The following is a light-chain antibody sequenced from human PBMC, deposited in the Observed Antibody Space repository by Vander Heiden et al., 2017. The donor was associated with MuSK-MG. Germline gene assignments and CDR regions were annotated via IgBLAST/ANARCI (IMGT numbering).Light chain of an antibody. J-gene: IGKJ4*01. Sequence: DIVMTQSPLSLRVTPGEPASISCRSSQSRLHSNGYNYLDWYLQKPGQAPQLLIYLGSNRASGVPDRFSGSGSGTDFTLKISRVEAEDVGVYYCRQALQTPLTFGGGTKVEIK. CDR2: LGS. CDR1: QSRLHSNGYNY. V-gene: IGKV2-28*01. CDR3: RQALQTPLT.